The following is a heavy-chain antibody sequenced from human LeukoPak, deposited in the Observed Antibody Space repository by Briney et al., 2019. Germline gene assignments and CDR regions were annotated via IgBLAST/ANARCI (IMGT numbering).Heavy chain of an antibody. J-gene: IGHJ5*02. CDR2: ISTSSSYI. Sequence: GGSLRLSCTASGFTFSSYSMNWVRQAPGKGLEWVSSISTSSSYIYYANSVKGRFTISRDNARNSLYLQMNTLRAEDTAVYSCARGADGVSSNSRGWFDPWGQGTLVTVSS. CDR3: ARGADGVSSNSRGWFDP. V-gene: IGHV3-21*01. CDR1: GFTFSSYS. D-gene: IGHD2-15*01.